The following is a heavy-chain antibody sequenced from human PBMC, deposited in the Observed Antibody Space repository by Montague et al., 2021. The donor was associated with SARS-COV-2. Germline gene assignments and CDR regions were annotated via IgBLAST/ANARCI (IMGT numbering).Heavy chain of an antibody. J-gene: IGHJ4*02. Sequence: TLSLTCTVSGDSITSDVSYWSWIRQPAGKGLEWIGRIYTTGSTNYNPSLKSRLTISPDTSKNQFSLKLSSVTAADTAVYYCARDDFRWDFDCWGQGTLVTVSS. CDR1: GDSITSDVSY. D-gene: IGHD2/OR15-2a*01. CDR3: ARDDFRWDFDC. CDR2: IYTTGST. V-gene: IGHV4-61*02.